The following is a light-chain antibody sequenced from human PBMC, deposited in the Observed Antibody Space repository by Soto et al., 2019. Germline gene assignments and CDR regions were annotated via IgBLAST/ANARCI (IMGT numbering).Light chain of an antibody. CDR3: QEYNAYSMT. V-gene: IGKV1-5*03. CDR1: QSISSW. J-gene: IGKJ5*01. Sequence: DIQMTHSPSTLSASVGDRVTITCRASQSISSWLAWYQQKPGKAPKLLIYKASTLETGVPSRFSGSGSGTEFTLSISSLQPDDFGTYYCQEYNAYSMTFGQGTRLEIK. CDR2: KAS.